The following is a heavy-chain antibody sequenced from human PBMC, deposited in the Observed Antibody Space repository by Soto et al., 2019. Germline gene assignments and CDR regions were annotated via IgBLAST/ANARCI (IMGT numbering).Heavy chain of an antibody. D-gene: IGHD3-9*01. CDR2: IWYDGSNK. CDR1: GFTFSSYG. CDR3: ARDLGYYDILTGYYTAQDYYYGMDV. V-gene: IGHV3-33*01. J-gene: IGHJ6*02. Sequence: GGSLRLSCAASGFTFSSYGMHWVRQAPGKGLEWVAVIWYDGSNKYYADSVKGRFTISRDNSKNTLYLQMNSLRAEDTAVYYCARDLGYYDILTGYYTAQDYYYGMDVWGQGTTVTVSS.